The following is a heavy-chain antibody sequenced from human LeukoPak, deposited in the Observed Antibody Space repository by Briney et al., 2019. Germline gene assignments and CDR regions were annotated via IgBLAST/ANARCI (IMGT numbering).Heavy chain of an antibody. CDR3: ARAYSSGWYYYYYYMDV. V-gene: IGHV3-20*04. J-gene: IGHJ6*03. CDR2: INWNGGST. CDR1: GFTFGDYG. Sequence: GGSLRLSCAASGFTFGDYGMSWVRQAPGKGLEWVSGINWNGGSTGYADSVKGRFTISRDNAKNSLYLQMNSLRAEDTALYYCARAYSSGWYYYYYYMDVWGKGTTVTVSS. D-gene: IGHD6-19*01.